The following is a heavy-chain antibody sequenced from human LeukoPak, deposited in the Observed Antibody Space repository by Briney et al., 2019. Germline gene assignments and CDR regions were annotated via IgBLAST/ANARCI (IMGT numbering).Heavy chain of an antibody. CDR3: AKQFYDYAYSHFDY. CDR2: VSGGGGST. D-gene: IGHD3-16*01. CDR1: GFAFSTYA. J-gene: IGHJ4*02. V-gene: IGHV3-23*01. Sequence: GGSLRLSCEASGFAFSTYAMTWVRQAPGKGLEWVSTVSGGGGSTYYADSVEGRFTISRDNSKNTLSLQMNSLRAEDTALYYCAKQFYDYAYSHFDYWGQGTLVTVSS.